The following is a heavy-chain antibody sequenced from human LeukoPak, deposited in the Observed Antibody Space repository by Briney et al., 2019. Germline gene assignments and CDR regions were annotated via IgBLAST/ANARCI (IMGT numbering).Heavy chain of an antibody. CDR2: ITSSSTYI. J-gene: IGHJ6*03. D-gene: IGHD4-17*01. CDR1: GFTFSSYN. CDR3: ARDPYNGAYGDNYYYYMDV. Sequence: GRSLRLSCAASGFTFSSYNMNWVRQAPGKGLEWVSSITSSSTYIYYADSVKGRFTISRDNARNSLSLQMNSLRAEDTAVYYCARDPYNGAYGDNYYYYMDVWGKGTTVTIS. V-gene: IGHV3-21*01.